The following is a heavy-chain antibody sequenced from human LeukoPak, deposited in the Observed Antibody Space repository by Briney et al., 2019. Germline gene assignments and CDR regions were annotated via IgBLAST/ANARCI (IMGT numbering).Heavy chain of an antibody. CDR1: GFTFSSYG. D-gene: IGHD2-2*01. CDR2: ISGSGGST. V-gene: IGHV3-23*01. CDR3: AKVFFSIVVVPAATFDY. Sequence: GGSLRLSCAASGFTFSSYGMSWVRQAPGKGLEWVSAISGSGGSTYYADSVKGRFTISRDNSKNTLYLQMNSLRAEDTAVYYCAKVFFSIVVVPAATFDYWGQGTLVTVSS. J-gene: IGHJ4*02.